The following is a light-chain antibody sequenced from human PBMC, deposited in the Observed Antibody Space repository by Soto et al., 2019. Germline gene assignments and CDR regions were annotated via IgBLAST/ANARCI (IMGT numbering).Light chain of an antibody. CDR1: QSVTSSY. Sequence: EIVLTQSPGTLSLSPGERATLSCRASQSVTSSYLAWYQQKPGQAPRLLIYGASSRANGIPDRFTGGGSGTDFTLTISRLEPEDCAVYYCQHYGGSLSWTFGQGTKVEIK. CDR3: QHYGGSLSWT. J-gene: IGKJ1*01. V-gene: IGKV3-20*01. CDR2: GAS.